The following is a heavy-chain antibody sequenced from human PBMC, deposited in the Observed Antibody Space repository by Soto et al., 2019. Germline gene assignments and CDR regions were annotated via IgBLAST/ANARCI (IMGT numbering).Heavy chain of an antibody. D-gene: IGHD3-3*01. V-gene: IGHV3-7*05. CDR1: GFTFRSYW. CDR3: ARDKNVYDFFGADDAFDI. CDR2: IKQDGSDK. Sequence: EVQLVESGGGLVQPGGSLRLSCAASGFTFRSYWMSWVRQAPGKGLEWVASIKQDGSDKYYVESVKGRFTFSRDNAENSVDLLMNTLRAEDTAVYYCARDKNVYDFFGADDAFDIWGQGTMVTVSS. J-gene: IGHJ3*02.